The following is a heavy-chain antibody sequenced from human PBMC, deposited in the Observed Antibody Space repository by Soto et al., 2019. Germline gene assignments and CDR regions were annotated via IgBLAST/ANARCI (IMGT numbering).Heavy chain of an antibody. CDR2: ISSSSTI. J-gene: IGHJ4*02. Sequence: GGSLRLSCAASGFTFRTYSMNGFRQAPGKGLEWVSSISSSSTIYYADSVKGRFTISRDNVQNSLYLQMHSLRAEDTAVYYCARERGSGWPFDYWGQGTLVTVSS. D-gene: IGHD6-19*01. CDR3: ARERGSGWPFDY. CDR1: GFTFRTYS. V-gene: IGHV3-48*01.